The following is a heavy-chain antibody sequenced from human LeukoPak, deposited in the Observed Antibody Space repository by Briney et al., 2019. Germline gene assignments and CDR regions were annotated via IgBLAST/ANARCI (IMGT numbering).Heavy chain of an antibody. CDR2: ISSSSSYI. Sequence: PGGSLRLSCAASGFTFSSYSMNWVRQAPGKGLEWVSSISSSSSYIYYADSVKGRFTISRDNAKNSLYLQMNSLRAEDTAVYYCARTYCSSTSCYDTRYYYYGMDVWGQGTTVTVS. J-gene: IGHJ6*02. V-gene: IGHV3-21*01. CDR1: GFTFSSYS. D-gene: IGHD2-2*01. CDR3: ARTYCSSTSCYDTRYYYYGMDV.